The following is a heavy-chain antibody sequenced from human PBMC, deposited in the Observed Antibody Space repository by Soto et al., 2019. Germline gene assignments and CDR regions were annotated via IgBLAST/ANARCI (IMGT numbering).Heavy chain of an antibody. CDR1: GGTFSNYA. V-gene: IGHV1-69*01. CDR3: SIVTAYGMDV. CDR2: IIPVYGTP. J-gene: IGHJ6*02. Sequence: QVQLEQSGAEVKKPGSSLKVSCKATGGTFSNYAISWVRQAPGQGLEWMAGIIPVYGTPSYAQRFQDRVTIIADESTTTAYMEVHSLRSEDTAIYHCSIVTAYGMDVWGPGTTVIVSS. D-gene: IGHD2-15*01.